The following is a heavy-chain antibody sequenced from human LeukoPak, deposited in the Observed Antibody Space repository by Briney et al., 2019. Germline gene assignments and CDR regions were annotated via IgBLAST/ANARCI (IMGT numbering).Heavy chain of an antibody. CDR2: INTDGAKT. CDR3: AKHLPNLGLDY. J-gene: IGHJ4*02. Sequence: GGSLRLSCAASGFTFSNCGMSWVRQAPGKGLECVSSINTDGAKTYYEDSVKGRFSISRDNSKNTLSLQMNSLRVEDTAVYYCAKHLPNLGLDYWGQGTLVTVSS. CDR1: GFTFSNCG. V-gene: IGHV3-23*01.